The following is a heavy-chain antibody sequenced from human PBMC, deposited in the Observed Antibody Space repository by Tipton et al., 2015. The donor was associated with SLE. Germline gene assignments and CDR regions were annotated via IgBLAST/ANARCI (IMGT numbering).Heavy chain of an antibody. D-gene: IGHD6-13*01. CDR2: IYYSGST. CDR3: ARDYSLYSSPGRFDP. CDR1: GGSFSGYY. Sequence: TLSLTCSVYGGSFSGYYWSWIRQPPGKGLEWIGYIYYSGSTNYNPSLRSRVTISVDTSKNQFSLKLSSVTAADTAVYYCARDYSLYSSPGRFDPWGQGTLVTVSS. V-gene: IGHV4-59*12. J-gene: IGHJ5*02.